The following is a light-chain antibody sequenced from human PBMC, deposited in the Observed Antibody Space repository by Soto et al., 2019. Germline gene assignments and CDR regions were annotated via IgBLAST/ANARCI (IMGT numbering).Light chain of an antibody. V-gene: IGKV3-20*01. CDR2: GAS. Sequence: EIVLTQSPGTLSFSPGEGATLSCRASQSVSSSYLAWYQQKPGQAPRLLIYGASNRATGIPDRFSGSGSGTDFTLTISRLEPEDFAMYFCQQYVSSPQTFGQGTKVDI. CDR1: QSVSSSY. CDR3: QQYVSSPQT. J-gene: IGKJ1*01.